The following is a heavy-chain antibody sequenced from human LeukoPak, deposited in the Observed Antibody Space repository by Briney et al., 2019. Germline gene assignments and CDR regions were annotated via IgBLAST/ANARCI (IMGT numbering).Heavy chain of an antibody. D-gene: IGHD3-16*01. J-gene: IGHJ3*02. CDR2: ISWNTGNK. V-gene: IGHV3-9*01. CDR3: AKGTTFDAFDM. CDR1: GFTFDNYA. Sequence: PGGSLRLSCAAAGFTFDNYAMPWVRQAPGKGLEWVSRISWNTGNKDYADSVKGRFTISRDNAKNSLYLQMNSLRAEDTALYYCAKGTTFDAFDMRGQGTMVTVSS.